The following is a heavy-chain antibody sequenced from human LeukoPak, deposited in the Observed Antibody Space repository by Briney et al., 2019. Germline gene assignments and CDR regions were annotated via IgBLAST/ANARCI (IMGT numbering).Heavy chain of an antibody. Sequence: GGSLRLSCAASGFTFSSYEMNWVRQAPGKGLEWVSYISSRSGTIYYADSVKGRFTISRDNAKNSLYLQMNSLRAEDTAVYYCARSGNTGRNWYFDLWGRGTLVTVSS. V-gene: IGHV3-48*03. CDR3: ARSGNTGRNWYFDL. J-gene: IGHJ2*01. D-gene: IGHD3-10*01. CDR2: ISSRSGTI. CDR1: GFTFSSYE.